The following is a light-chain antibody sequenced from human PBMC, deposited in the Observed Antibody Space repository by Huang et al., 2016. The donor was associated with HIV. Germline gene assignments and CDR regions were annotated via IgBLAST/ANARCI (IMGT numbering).Light chain of an antibody. V-gene: IGKV1-NL1*01. CDR1: PGIGNS. CDR3: QQYQSIPCT. J-gene: IGKJ1*01. Sequence: DIQMTQSPSSLSASVGDRVTITCRASPGIGNSLAWYQQKPEKPPRLLLYATSRLESGGPSRFSGSGSGTHYTLTITTLQPEDIASYYCQQYQSIPCTFGQGTKVEIK. CDR2: ATS.